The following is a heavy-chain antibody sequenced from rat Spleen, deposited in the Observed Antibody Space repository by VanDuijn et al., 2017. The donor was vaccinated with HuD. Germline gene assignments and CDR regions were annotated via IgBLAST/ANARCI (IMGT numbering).Heavy chain of an antibody. CDR3: ARQGTRWYYFDY. V-gene: IGHV5-25*01. CDR1: GFTFSNYY. CDR2: ISTGGGNT. Sequence: EVQLVESGGGLVQPGRSMKLSCAASGFTFSNYYMAWVRQAPTKGLEWVASISTGGGNTYCRDSVKGRFTISRDNAKDTLHLQMDSLRSEDTATYYCARQGTRWYYFDYWGQGVMVTVSS. D-gene: IGHD1-1*01. J-gene: IGHJ2*01.